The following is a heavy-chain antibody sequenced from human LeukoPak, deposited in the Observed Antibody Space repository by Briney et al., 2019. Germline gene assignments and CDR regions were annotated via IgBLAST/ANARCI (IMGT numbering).Heavy chain of an antibody. CDR2: INHSGST. CDR1: GGSFSGYY. V-gene: IGHV4-34*01. J-gene: IGHJ6*02. D-gene: IGHD1-26*01. CDR3: ARDPSGSYYAGSYNYYYGMDV. Sequence: KPSETLSLTCAVYGGSFSGYYWSWIRQPPGKGLEWIGEINHSGSTNYNPSLKSRVTISVDTSKNQFALKLSSVTAADTAVYYCARDPSGSYYAGSYNYYYGMDVWGQGTTVTVSS.